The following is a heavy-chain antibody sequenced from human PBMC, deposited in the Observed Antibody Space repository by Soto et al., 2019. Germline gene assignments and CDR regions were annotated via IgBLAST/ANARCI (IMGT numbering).Heavy chain of an antibody. CDR1: GFTFSSYS. D-gene: IGHD6-6*01. CDR3: ARTRLMSAARAFDAFDI. J-gene: IGHJ3*02. Sequence: GGSLRLSCAASGFTFSSYSMNWVRQAPGKGLEWVSYISSSSSTIYYADSVKGRFTISRDNAKNSLYLQMNSLRAEDTAVYYCARTRLMSAARAFDAFDIWAKGQWSPSPQ. V-gene: IGHV3-48*01. CDR2: ISSSSSTI.